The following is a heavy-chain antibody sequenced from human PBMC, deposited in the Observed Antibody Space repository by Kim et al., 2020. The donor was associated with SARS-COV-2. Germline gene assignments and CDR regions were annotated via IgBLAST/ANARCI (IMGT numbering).Heavy chain of an antibody. D-gene: IGHD3-10*01. J-gene: IGHJ5*02. CDR3: ARAGPYYYGSGAPPFDP. Sequence: LTSRVTISVDTSKNQFSLKLSSVTAADTAVYYCARAGPYYYGSGAPPFDPWGQGTLVTVSS. V-gene: IGHV4-59*01.